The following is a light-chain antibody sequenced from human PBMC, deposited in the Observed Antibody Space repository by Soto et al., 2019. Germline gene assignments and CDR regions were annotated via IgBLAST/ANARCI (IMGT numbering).Light chain of an antibody. J-gene: IGKJ5*01. CDR1: QSISGY. CDR3: QQGNTYPFT. Sequence: DIQMTQSPSSLSASVGDRVTITCRASQSISGYLHWYQQKPGKAPKLLIYAASSLQRGVPSRFSGSGSGTDFTLTISSLQPEDFASYYCQQGNTYPFTFGQGTRLEIK. CDR2: AAS. V-gene: IGKV1-39*01.